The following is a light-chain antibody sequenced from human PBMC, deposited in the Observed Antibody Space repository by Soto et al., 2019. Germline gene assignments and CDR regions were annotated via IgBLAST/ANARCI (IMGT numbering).Light chain of an antibody. CDR2: EDS. V-gene: IGLV2-14*02. CDR1: SSDVGSYNL. Sequence: QSALTQPASVSGSPGQSITISCTGTSSDVGSYNLVSWYQQHPGKAPKLMIYEDSKRPSGVSNRFSGSKSGNTASLTISGLQAEDEADYFCSSYSISTAYLFGTGTKLTVL. J-gene: IGLJ1*01. CDR3: SSYSISTAYL.